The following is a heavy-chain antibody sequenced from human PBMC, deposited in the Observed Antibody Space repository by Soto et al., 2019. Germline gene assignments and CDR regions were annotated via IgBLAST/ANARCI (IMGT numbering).Heavy chain of an antibody. CDR2: IRSDSNHI. CDR1: GLCLNSYS. CDR3: ASDLSYVFYY. J-gene: IGHJ4*02. V-gene: IGHV3-48*02. Sequence: GRSLKLSCAAYGLCLNSYSMTWVRQAPGKGLEWLSYIRSDSNHIGYADSVRGRSTISSDIAKNSLYLQMNSLRDEDTAVYYCASDLSYVFYYWGKGAWVTGS. D-gene: IGHD5-18*01.